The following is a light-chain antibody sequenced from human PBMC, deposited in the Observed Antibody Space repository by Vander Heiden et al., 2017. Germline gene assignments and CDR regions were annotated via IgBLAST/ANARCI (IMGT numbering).Light chain of an antibody. CDR1: SRISSST. Sequence: ESVLTQSPATLSFAPGERATLAWRASSRISSSTLAWYQQQPGQAPTLLINSASNRATGIPDRLSGSGSAADFTPTISSLEAEDFAVYYCQQYGSSPSLTFGEGTKVEI. CDR2: SAS. J-gene: IGKJ4*01. V-gene: IGKV3-20*01. CDR3: QQYGSSPSLT.